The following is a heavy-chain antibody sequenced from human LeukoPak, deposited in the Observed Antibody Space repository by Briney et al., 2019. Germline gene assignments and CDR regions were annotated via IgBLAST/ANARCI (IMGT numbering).Heavy chain of an antibody. CDR2: TSYDGSDK. D-gene: IGHD6-13*01. Sequence: GGSLRLSCAASGFTFSTYGMHWVRQAPGKGLEWVAVTSYDGSDKYYADSVKGRFTISRDYSKNTLHLQMNSLRAEDTAVYYCAKGSYSSSWYVPDFDYWGQGTLVTVSS. CDR3: AKGSYSSSWYVPDFDY. V-gene: IGHV3-30*18. J-gene: IGHJ4*02. CDR1: GFTFSTYG.